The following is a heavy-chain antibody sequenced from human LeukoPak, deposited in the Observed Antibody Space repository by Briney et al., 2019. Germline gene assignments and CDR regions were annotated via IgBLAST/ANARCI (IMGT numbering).Heavy chain of an antibody. CDR2: ISAYNGNT. J-gene: IGHJ4*02. CDR3: ARVKDIYGSGSYVYFDY. Sequence: GVSVKVSCKASGYTFTSYGISWVRQAPGQGLEWMGWISAYNGNTNYAQKLQGRVTMTTDTSTSTAYMELRSLRSDDTAVYYCARVKDIYGSGSYVYFDYWGQGTLVTVSS. D-gene: IGHD3-10*01. CDR1: GYTFTSYG. V-gene: IGHV1-18*01.